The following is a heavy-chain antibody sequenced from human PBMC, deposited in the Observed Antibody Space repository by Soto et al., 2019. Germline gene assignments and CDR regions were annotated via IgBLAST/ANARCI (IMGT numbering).Heavy chain of an antibody. Sequence: GGSLRLSCAASGFTFSSYAMSWVRQAPGKGLEWVSAISGSGGSTYYADSVKGRFTISRDNSKNTLYLQMNSLRAEDTAVYYCRGVTIFGVVSPYMDVWGKGTTVTVSS. CDR3: RGVTIFGVVSPYMDV. V-gene: IGHV3-23*01. CDR2: ISGSGGST. D-gene: IGHD3-3*01. J-gene: IGHJ6*03. CDR1: GFTFSSYA.